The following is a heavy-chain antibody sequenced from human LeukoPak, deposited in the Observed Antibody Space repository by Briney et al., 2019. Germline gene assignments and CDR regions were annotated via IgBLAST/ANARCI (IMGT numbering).Heavy chain of an antibody. J-gene: IGHJ4*02. Sequence: ASVKVSCKSAGYTFTCYYMHGVRQAPGQGLEWMGWINPNSGGTNYAQKFQGRVTMTRDTSISTAYMELRRLRSDDTAVYYCARDLDTVTDYWGQGNLVTVSS. V-gene: IGHV1-2*02. CDR3: ARDLDTVTDY. D-gene: IGHD5-18*01. CDR1: GYTFTCYY. CDR2: INPNSGGT.